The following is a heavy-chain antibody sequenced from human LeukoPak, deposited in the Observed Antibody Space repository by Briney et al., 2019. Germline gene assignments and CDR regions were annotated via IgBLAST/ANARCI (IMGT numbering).Heavy chain of an antibody. CDR1: GLTCRGYY. D-gene: IGHD2-2*01. V-gene: IGHV3-11*04. Sequence: PGGSLRLYGVGSGLTCRGYYMTWLRQAPGQGREWVSYVSSSGSGTYYADSVKGRFTISRDNAKNSLYLQMNSLRDEDTAVYYCARAIHDALDIWGQGTMVTVSP. CDR2: VSSSGSGT. J-gene: IGHJ3*02. CDR3: ARAIHDALDI.